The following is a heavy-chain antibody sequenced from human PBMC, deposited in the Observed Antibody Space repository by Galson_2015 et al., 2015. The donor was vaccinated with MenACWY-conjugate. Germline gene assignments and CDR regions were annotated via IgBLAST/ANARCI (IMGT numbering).Heavy chain of an antibody. Sequence: SLRLSCAGSASTFSNAYMSWVRQAPGKGLEWVGRIKSQTEGGKTDYAAPVKGRFTISRDDSKNTLYLQMNSLKIEDTAVYYYTTHKPDSWGGLLFHFYMDVWGKGTTVTVSS. CDR1: ASTFSNAY. CDR3: TTHKPDSWGGLLFHFYMDV. CDR2: IKSQTEGGKT. J-gene: IGHJ6*03. V-gene: IGHV3-15*01. D-gene: IGHD2-21*01.